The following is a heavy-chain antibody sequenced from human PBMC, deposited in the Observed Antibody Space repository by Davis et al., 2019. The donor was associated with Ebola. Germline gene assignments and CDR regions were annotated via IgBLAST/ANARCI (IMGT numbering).Heavy chain of an antibody. V-gene: IGHV3-30-3*01. J-gene: IGHJ3*02. CDR2: ISYDGSNK. CDR1: GFTFSSYA. Sequence: PGGSLRLSCAASGFTFSSYAMHWARQAPGKGLEWVAVISYDGSNKYYADSVKGRFTISRDNSKNTLYLQMNSLRAEDTAVYYCARDGAVYCSSTSCYSAFDIWGQGTMVTVSS. D-gene: IGHD2-2*02. CDR3: ARDGAVYCSSTSCYSAFDI.